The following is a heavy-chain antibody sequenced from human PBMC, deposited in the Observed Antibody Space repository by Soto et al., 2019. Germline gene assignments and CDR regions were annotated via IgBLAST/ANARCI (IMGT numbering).Heavy chain of an antibody. V-gene: IGHV1-8*01. J-gene: IGHJ4*02. CDR3: ARGPRYGTNGVCYTTGGGSYYY. CDR2: MNPNSGTT. CDR1: GYTFTNYD. Sequence: QVQLVQSGAEVKKPGASVKVSCKASGYTFTNYDINWVRQATGQGLEWMGWMNPNSGTTDYAQKFQGRVTMTRNTSRTTAYMELSSLRSEDTAVYYCARGPRYGTNGVCYTTGGGSYYYWGQGTLVTVS. D-gene: IGHD2-8*01.